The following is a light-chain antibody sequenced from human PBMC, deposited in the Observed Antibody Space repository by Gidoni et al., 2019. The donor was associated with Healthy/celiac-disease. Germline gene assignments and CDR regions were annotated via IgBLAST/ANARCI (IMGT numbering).Light chain of an antibody. CDR1: QSISIL. CDR2: DAS. V-gene: IGKV1-5*01. Sequence: DIQMTQSPSTLSASVGDRVTITCRASQSISILLAWYQQKPGKAPKLLIYDASSLESGVPSRCSGSGAGTEFTLTISSLQPDDFATYYGQQYNSYPTWTFXQXTKVEIK. J-gene: IGKJ1*01. CDR3: QQYNSYPTWT.